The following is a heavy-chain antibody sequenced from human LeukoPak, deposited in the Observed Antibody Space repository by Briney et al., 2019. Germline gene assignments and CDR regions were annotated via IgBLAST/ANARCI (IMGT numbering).Heavy chain of an antibody. D-gene: IGHD1-26*01. CDR1: GFTFSSYA. J-gene: IGHJ3*02. V-gene: IGHV3-7*01. Sequence: GGSLRLSCAASGFTFSSYAMSWVRQAPGKGLEWVANIKKDGSEKYYADSVKGRFTISRDNAKNSLYLQMNSLRADDPAGYNCARQETSSYNGAFDIWGQGTMVTVSS. CDR2: IKKDGSEK. CDR3: ARQETSSYNGAFDI.